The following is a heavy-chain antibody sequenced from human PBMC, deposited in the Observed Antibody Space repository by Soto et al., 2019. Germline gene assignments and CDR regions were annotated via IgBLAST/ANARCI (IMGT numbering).Heavy chain of an antibody. Sequence: QVQLVESGGGVVQPGRSLRLSCAASGFTFSSYAMHWVRQAPGKGLEWVAVISYDGSNKYYADSVKGRFTISRDNSKNTKYLQMNGMRAEDTAVYYCARTYYYDSQGDAFDVWGQGTTVTVSS. CDR2: ISYDGSNK. CDR1: GFTFSSYA. D-gene: IGHD3-22*01. CDR3: ARTYYYDSQGDAFDV. V-gene: IGHV3-30-3*01. J-gene: IGHJ3*01.